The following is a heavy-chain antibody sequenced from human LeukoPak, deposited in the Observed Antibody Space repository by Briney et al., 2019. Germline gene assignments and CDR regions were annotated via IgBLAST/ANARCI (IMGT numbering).Heavy chain of an antibody. J-gene: IGHJ3*02. Sequence: ASVKVSCKASGYTFTGYYMHWVRQAPGQGLEWMGWINPNSGGTNYAQKFQGRVTMTRDTSISTAYMELSRLRSDDTAVYYCARDRRSGSSTVDAFDIWGQGTMVTVSS. D-gene: IGHD1-26*01. CDR1: GYTFTGYY. V-gene: IGHV1-2*02. CDR2: INPNSGGT. CDR3: ARDRRSGSSTVDAFDI.